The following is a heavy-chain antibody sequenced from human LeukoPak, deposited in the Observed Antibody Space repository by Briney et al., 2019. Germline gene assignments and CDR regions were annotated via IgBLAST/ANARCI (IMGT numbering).Heavy chain of an antibody. CDR1: GYTFTDYY. Sequence: ASVKVSCKASGYTFTDYYMHWVRQAPGQGLEWMGWIHTNSDATNYAQKFQGRVTMTRDTSIGTAYMELSRLGSDDTAVYYCARGLFSPGDQWGQGTLVTVST. CDR2: IHTNSDAT. D-gene: IGHD3-16*01. CDR3: ARGLFSPGDQ. V-gene: IGHV1-2*02. J-gene: IGHJ4*02.